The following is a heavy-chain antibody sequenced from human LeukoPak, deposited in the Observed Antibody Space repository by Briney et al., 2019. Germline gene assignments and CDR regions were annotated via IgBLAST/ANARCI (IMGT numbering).Heavy chain of an antibody. CDR2: ISPILDIA. Sequence: SVKVSCKAAGGTFSSYAFRWVRQAPGQGLEWMGMISPILDIADYAQKFQGRVTITADKSKSTAYMEMNSLRSEDTAVYYCARDQAVVVEIDWFDPWGQGTLVTVSS. D-gene: IGHD2-2*01. CDR1: GGTFSSYA. CDR3: ARDQAVVVEIDWFDP. J-gene: IGHJ5*02. V-gene: IGHV1-69*04.